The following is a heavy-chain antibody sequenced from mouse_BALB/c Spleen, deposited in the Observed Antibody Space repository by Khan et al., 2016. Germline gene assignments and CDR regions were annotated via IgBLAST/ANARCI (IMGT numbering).Heavy chain of an antibody. V-gene: IGHV9-3*02. D-gene: IGHD2-12*01. Sequence: QIQLVQSGPELKKPGETVKISCKASGYTFTNYGMNWVKQAPGKGLKWMGWINTNNGKPTYAEEFKGRFAFSLETSASTAYLQINNLKNEDAATYCCARSYRGMDYWGRGTSVAVSS. CDR3: ARSYRGMDY. CDR1: GYTFTNYG. J-gene: IGHJ4*01. CDR2: INTNNGKP.